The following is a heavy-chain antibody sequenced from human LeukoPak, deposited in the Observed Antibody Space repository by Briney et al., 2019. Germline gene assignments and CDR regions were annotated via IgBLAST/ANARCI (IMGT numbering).Heavy chain of an antibody. Sequence: GRSLRLSCAASGFTFDDYAMHWVRQAPGKGLEWVSGISWNSGSIGYADSVKGRFTISRDNAKNSLYLQMNSLRAEDTALYYCAKDLAYCSSTSCYKGGGAFDIWGQGTMVTVSS. V-gene: IGHV3-9*01. D-gene: IGHD2-2*02. CDR2: ISWNSGSI. CDR3: AKDLAYCSSTSCYKGGGAFDI. CDR1: GFTFDDYA. J-gene: IGHJ3*02.